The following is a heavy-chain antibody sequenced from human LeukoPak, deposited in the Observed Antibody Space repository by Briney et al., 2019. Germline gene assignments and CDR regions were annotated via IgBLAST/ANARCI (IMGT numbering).Heavy chain of an antibody. Sequence: GGSLRLSCAASGFTFSSYAMSWVRQAPGKGLEWVSAISGSGGSTYYADSVKGRFTISRDNAKNTLYLQMNSLRAEDTAVYYCAKDPDIVVVTATGYWGQGTLVTVSS. D-gene: IGHD2-21*02. CDR1: GFTFSSYA. J-gene: IGHJ4*02. CDR2: ISGSGGST. CDR3: AKDPDIVVVTATGY. V-gene: IGHV3-23*01.